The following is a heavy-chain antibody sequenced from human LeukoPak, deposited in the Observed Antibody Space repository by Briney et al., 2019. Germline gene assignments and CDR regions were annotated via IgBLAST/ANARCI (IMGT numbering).Heavy chain of an antibody. CDR1: GFTFSSYS. J-gene: IGHJ6*02. CDR3: ARDLTYYYDSSGYYVRYGMDV. D-gene: IGHD3-22*01. Sequence: PGGSLRLSCAASGFTFSSYSMNWVRQAPGKGLEWVSSISSSSSSYIYYADSVKGRFAISRDNAKNSLYLQMNSLRAEDTAVYYCARDLTYYYDSSGYYVRYGMDVWGQGTTVTVSS. V-gene: IGHV3-21*01. CDR2: ISSSSSSYI.